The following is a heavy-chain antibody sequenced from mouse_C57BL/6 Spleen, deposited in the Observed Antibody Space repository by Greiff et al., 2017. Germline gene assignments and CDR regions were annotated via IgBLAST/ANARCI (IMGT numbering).Heavy chain of an antibody. CDR1: GYTFTDYE. V-gene: IGHV1-15*01. J-gene: IGHJ2*01. CDR2: IDPATGGT. D-gene: IGHD1-1*01. CDR3: TRVERDYYGSSIYFDY. Sequence: VQLQQSGAELVRPGASVTLSCKASGYTFTDYEMHWVKQTPVHGLEWIGAIDPATGGTAYNQKFKGKAILTADKSSSTAYMELRSLTSEDSAVYYCTRVERDYYGSSIYFDYWGQGTTLTVSS.